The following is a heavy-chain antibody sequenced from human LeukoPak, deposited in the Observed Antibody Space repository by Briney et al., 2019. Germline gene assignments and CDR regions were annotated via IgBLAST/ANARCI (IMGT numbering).Heavy chain of an antibody. CDR2: ISSSSSYT. V-gene: IGHV3-11*06. D-gene: IGHD2-15*01. CDR3: ARTNNNGCSGGSCYRDFDY. Sequence: GGSLRLSCAASGFTFSSYAMSWIRQAPGKGLEWVSYISSSSSYTNYADSVKGRFTISRDNAKNPLYLQMNSLRAEDTAVYYCARTNNNGCSGGSCYRDFDYWGQGTLVTVSS. CDR1: GFTFSSYA. J-gene: IGHJ4*02.